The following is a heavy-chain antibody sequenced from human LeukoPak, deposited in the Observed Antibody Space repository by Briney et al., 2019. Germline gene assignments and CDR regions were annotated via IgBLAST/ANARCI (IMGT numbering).Heavy chain of an antibody. J-gene: IGHJ3*02. Sequence: ASVKVSCKASGYTFTSYYMHWVRQAPGQGLEWMGIINPSGGSTSYAQKFQGRVTMTRDMSTSTVYMELSSLRSEDTAVYYCARPRPDCYDSSGSTNRYAFDIWGQGTMVTVSS. CDR1: GYTFTSYY. CDR2: INPSGGST. D-gene: IGHD3-22*01. CDR3: ARPRPDCYDSSGSTNRYAFDI. V-gene: IGHV1-46*01.